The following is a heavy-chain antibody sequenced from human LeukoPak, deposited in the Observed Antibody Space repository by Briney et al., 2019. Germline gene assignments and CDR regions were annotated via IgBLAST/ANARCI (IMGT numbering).Heavy chain of an antibody. Sequence: GGSLRLSCAASGFTFSSYWMHWVRQAPGKGLVWVSRINSDGSSTSYADSVKGRFTISRDNSKNTLYLQMNSLRAEDTAVYYCAKGGVVPAAPYYYGMDVWGKGTTVTVSS. CDR3: AKGGVVPAAPYYYGMDV. D-gene: IGHD2-2*01. J-gene: IGHJ6*04. CDR2: INSDGSST. V-gene: IGHV3-74*01. CDR1: GFTFSSYW.